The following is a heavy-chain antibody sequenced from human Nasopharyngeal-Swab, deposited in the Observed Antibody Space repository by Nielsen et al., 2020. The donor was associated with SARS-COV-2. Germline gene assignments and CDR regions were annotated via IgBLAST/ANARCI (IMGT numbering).Heavy chain of an antibody. CDR1: GFTFSSYA. J-gene: IGHJ4*02. CDR3: AKDMEEDWLLSPIDY. CDR2: ISGSGGST. V-gene: IGHV3-23*01. Sequence: GESLKISCAASGFTFSSYAMSWVRQAPGKGLEWVSAISGSGGSTYYAESVKGRFTISRDNSKNTLYLQMNSLRAEDTAVYYCAKDMEEDWLLSPIDYWGQGTLVTVSS. D-gene: IGHD3/OR15-3a*01.